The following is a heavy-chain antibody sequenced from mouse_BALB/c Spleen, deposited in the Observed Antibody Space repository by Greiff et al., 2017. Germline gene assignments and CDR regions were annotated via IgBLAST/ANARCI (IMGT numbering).Heavy chain of an antibody. D-gene: IGHD2-1*01. J-gene: IGHJ3*01. V-gene: IGHV3-8*02. CDR3: ARRSGNYGAWFAY. CDR1: GDSITSGY. CDR2: ISYSGST. Sequence: QLQQSGPSLVKPSQTLSLTCSVTGDSITSGYWNWIRKFPGNKLEYMGYISYSGSTYYNPSLKSRISITRDTSKNQYYLQLNSVTTEDTATYYCARRSGNYGAWFAYWGQGTLVTVSA.